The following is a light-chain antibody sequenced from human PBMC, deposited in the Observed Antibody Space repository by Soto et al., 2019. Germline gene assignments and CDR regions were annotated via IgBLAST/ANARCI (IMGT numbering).Light chain of an antibody. CDR2: GAS. V-gene: IGKV1-39*01. CDR1: QSISSS. Sequence: DIQMTQSPSSLSASIGDRVTITCRASQSISSSLNWFQQKPGKAPKLLIYGASSLESGVPSRFSGSGSGTDFTLTISSLQPEDFATYYCQQSYSTPRTFGQGTKLEIK. CDR3: QQSYSTPRT. J-gene: IGKJ2*01.